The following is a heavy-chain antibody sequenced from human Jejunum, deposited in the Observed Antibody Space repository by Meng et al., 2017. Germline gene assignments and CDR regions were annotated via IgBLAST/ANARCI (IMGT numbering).Heavy chain of an antibody. D-gene: IGHD7-27*01. Sequence: QVHLLASGGGLVKPGGSLRLSCAASGITFSDFYMSWVRQAPGKGLEWVSYINPSDTTTDYADSVKGRFTISRDHAKKSMYLQMNSLRVEDTAVYYCARGHWALDSWGQGTLVTVSS. CDR1: GITFSDFY. J-gene: IGHJ4*02. V-gene: IGHV3-11*01. CDR2: INPSDTTT. CDR3: ARGHWALDS.